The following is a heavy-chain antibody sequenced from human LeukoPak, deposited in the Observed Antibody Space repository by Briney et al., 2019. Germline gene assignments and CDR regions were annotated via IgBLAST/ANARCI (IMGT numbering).Heavy chain of an antibody. Sequence: SETLSLTCTVSGGSISSYYWSWIRQPPGKGLEWIGYIYNSGNTNYNPSLKSRVTISVDTSKNQFSLKLTSVTAADTAVYYCARYRAFDIWGRGTLVTVSS. CDR2: IYNSGNT. J-gene: IGHJ3*02. V-gene: IGHV4-59*01. CDR1: GGSISSYY. CDR3: ARYRAFDI.